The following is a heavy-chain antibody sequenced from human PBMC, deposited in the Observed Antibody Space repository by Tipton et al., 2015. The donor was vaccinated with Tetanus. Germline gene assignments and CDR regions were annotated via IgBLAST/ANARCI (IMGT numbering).Heavy chain of an antibody. CDR1: GGSITSDNHY. J-gene: IGHJ4*02. V-gene: IGHV4-61*01. CDR3: ARANYEYPKKGPFDS. D-gene: IGHD3-3*01. CDR2: ISDRGST. Sequence: TLSLTCTVSGGSITSDNHYWNWIRQPPGKGLEWLAYISDRGSTNSNYFLKSRITVSRDTSNNQFSLRLISVTAADTAVYYCARANYEYPKKGPFDSWGQGTVVIVSS.